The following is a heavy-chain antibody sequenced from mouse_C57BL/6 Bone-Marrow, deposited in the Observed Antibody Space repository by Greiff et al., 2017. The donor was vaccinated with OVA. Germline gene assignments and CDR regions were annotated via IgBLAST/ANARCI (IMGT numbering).Heavy chain of an antibody. CDR1: GFTFSSYA. V-gene: IGHV5-4*01. J-gene: IGHJ1*03. CDR2: ISPGGGYT. D-gene: IGHD3-2*02. Sequence: EVQVVESGAGLVKPGGSLKLSCAASGFTFSSYAMPWVRQTPEQRLEWIATISPGGGYTYYPDNVKGRFTISGDNASNNLYLQMSHLKSEDTAMDYCARAQGNYWYFDVWGTGTAVTVSS. CDR3: ARAQGNYWYFDV.